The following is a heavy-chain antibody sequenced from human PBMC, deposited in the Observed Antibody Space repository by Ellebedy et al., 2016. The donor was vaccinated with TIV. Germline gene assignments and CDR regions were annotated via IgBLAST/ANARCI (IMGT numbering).Heavy chain of an antibody. V-gene: IGHV3-53*01. Sequence: PGGSLRLSCAGSGFTVSDYFMSWVRQAPGKGLEWVSGIVGSGAQKYADSVKGRFTISRDNSKRTVDLQMNSLRADDTAVYFCAKDRTPGDGYWVFDNWGQGTLVTVSS. J-gene: IGHJ4*02. CDR3: AKDRTPGDGYWVFDN. CDR1: GFTVSDYF. CDR2: IVGSGAQ. D-gene: IGHD5-18*01.